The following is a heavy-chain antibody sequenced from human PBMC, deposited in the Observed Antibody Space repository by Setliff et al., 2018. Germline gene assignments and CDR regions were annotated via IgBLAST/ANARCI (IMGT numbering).Heavy chain of an antibody. D-gene: IGHD3-22*01. Sequence: ASVKVSCKASGYTFNSYGINWLRQAPGQGLEWLGWISPYNGNTKYAQTVQDRITMATDTSTRTSYMELSSLRSGDTAVYFCTRSSDSGYYHQRDAFDIWGQGTRVTVSS. V-gene: IGHV1-18*01. CDR1: GYTFNSYG. J-gene: IGHJ3*02. CDR3: TRSSDSGYYHQRDAFDI. CDR2: ISPYNGNT.